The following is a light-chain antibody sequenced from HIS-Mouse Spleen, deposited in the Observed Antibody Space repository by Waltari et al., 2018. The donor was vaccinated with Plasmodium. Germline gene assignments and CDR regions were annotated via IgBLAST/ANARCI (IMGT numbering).Light chain of an antibody. J-gene: IGLJ3*02. CDR3: YSTDSSGNHRV. CDR1: ALPQKY. Sequence: SYELTQPPSVSLSPGQTSRSTCSGEALPQKYAYWYQQKSGQAPVLVIYEDSKRPSGIPERFSGSSSGTMATLTISGAQVEDEADYYCYSTDSSGNHRVFGGGTKLTVL. V-gene: IGLV3-10*01. CDR2: EDS.